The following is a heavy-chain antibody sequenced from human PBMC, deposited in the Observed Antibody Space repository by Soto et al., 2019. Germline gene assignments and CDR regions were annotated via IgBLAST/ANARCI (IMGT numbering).Heavy chain of an antibody. V-gene: IGHV3-23*01. J-gene: IGHJ5*02. CDR2: ISGSGGST. Sequence: EVQLLESGGGLVQPGGSLRLSCAASGFTFSSYAMSWVRQAPGKGLEWVSAISGSGGSTYYPDSVKGRFTISRDNSKNTLYLQMNSLRAEDTAVYYCAKANVVVVVAASGWFDPWGQGTLVTVSS. CDR1: GFTFSSYA. CDR3: AKANVVVVVAASGWFDP. D-gene: IGHD2-15*01.